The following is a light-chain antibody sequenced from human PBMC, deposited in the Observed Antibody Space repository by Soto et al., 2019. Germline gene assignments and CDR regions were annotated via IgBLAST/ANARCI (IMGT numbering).Light chain of an antibody. V-gene: IGKV1-5*03. Sequence: DIQMTQSPSTLAASVGDRVTITCRASQSVSSWLAWYQQKPGKAPNLLGYKASSLESGVPSRFSGSGSATEFTLTISSLQPDDFATYYCQQYNSYPLTFGGGTKVETK. CDR3: QQYNSYPLT. CDR1: QSVSSW. CDR2: KAS. J-gene: IGKJ4*01.